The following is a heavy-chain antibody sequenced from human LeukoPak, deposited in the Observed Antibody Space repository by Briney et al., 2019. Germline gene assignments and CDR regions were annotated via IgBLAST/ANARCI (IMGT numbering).Heavy chain of an antibody. D-gene: IGHD2-15*01. J-gene: IGHJ6*04. CDR3: ARGYCSGGSCDTPYYYYGMDV. Sequence: ASVKVSCKASGYTFTSYAMHWVRQAPGQRLEWMGWINAGNGNTKYSQKFQGRVTITRDTSAGTAYMELSSLRSEDTAVYYCARGYCSGGSCDTPYYYYGMDVWGKGTTVTVSS. CDR2: INAGNGNT. V-gene: IGHV1-3*01. CDR1: GYTFTSYA.